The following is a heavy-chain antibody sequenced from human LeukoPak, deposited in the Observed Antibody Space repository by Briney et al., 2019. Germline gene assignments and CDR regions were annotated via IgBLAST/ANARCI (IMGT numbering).Heavy chain of an antibody. CDR1: GFTFSSYA. Sequence: GGSLRLSCAASGFTFSSYAMHWVRQAPGKGLEWVSYISSSGSTIYYADSVKGRFTISRDNAKNSLYLQMNSLRAEDTAVYYCARPLVPDDYVGNWFDPWGQGTLVTVSS. D-gene: IGHD4-17*01. J-gene: IGHJ5*02. CDR2: ISSSGSTI. V-gene: IGHV3-48*03. CDR3: ARPLVPDDYVGNWFDP.